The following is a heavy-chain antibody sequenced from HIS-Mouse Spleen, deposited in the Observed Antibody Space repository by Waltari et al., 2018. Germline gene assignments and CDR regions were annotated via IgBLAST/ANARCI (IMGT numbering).Heavy chain of an antibody. CDR2: IWYDGSNK. CDR3: AKGGLMVYAIGDY. D-gene: IGHD2-8*01. CDR1: GFTFRRSG. J-gene: IGHJ4*02. Sequence: QVQLVESGGGVVQPGRSLRLSCAASGFTFRRSGLHWVRQAPGKGLEWVAVIWYDGSNKYYADSVKGRFTISRDNSKNTLYLQMNSLRAEDTAVYYCAKGGLMVYAIGDYWGQGTLVTVSS. V-gene: IGHV3-33*06.